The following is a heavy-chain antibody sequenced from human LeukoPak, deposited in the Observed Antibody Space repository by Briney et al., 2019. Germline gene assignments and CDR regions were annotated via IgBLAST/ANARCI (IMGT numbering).Heavy chain of an antibody. V-gene: IGHV3-7*05. Sequence: GGSLRLSCAASGISFSDFWLSWVRQVPGKGLEWVASISQDGSDKHYVDSVKDRFTLSRDNTKNSLYLQMNSLRAEDTAVYYCVRFNHWGQGALVAVSS. CDR2: ISQDGSDK. CDR3: VRFNH. CDR1: GISFSDFW. J-gene: IGHJ4*02.